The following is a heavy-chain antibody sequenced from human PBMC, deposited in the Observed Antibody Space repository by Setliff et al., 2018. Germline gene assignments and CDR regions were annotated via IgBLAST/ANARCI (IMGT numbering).Heavy chain of an antibody. V-gene: IGHV3-21*01. D-gene: IGHD6-25*01. CDR1: TFTLGTYS. J-gene: IGHJ3*01. CDR2: ISPYSDYI. Sequence: GGSLRLSCAASTFTLGTYSMHWVRQAPGKGLAWVSSISPYSDYIYYRDSVKGRFTISRDNAKNSLYLQMNSLGAEDTAVYFCARSPANGGHDAFDVWGQGTMVTVSS. CDR3: ARSPANGGHDAFDV.